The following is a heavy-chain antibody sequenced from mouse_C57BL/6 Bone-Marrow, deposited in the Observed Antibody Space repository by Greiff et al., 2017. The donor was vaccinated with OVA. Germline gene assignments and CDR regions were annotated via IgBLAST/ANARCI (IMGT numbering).Heavy chain of an antibody. V-gene: IGHV1-64*01. CDR2: IHPNSGST. J-gene: IGHJ1*03. D-gene: IGHD1-1*01. CDR3: ARSGGYYYASYFDV. Sequence: QVQLQQPGAELVKPGASVKLSCKASGYTFTSYWMHWVKQRPGQGLEWIGMIHPNSGSTNYNEKFKSKATLTVDTASSTAYMQLSSLTSEDSAVYYCARSGGYYYASYFDVWGTGTTVTVSS. CDR1: GYTFTSYW.